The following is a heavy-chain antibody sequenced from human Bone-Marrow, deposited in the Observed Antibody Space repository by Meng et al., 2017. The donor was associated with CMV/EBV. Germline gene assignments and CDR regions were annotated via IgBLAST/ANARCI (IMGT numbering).Heavy chain of an antibody. Sequence: GGFLRLSCAASGLTFSNAWMSWVRQAPGKGLEWVGRIKSKTDGGTTDYAAPVKGRFTISRDDSKNTLYLQMNSLKTEDTAVYYCTARDSVRGVIITAYWGQGTLVTVSS. D-gene: IGHD3-10*01. J-gene: IGHJ4*02. V-gene: IGHV3-15*01. CDR3: TARDSVRGVIITAY. CDR2: IKSKTDGGTT. CDR1: GLTFSNAW.